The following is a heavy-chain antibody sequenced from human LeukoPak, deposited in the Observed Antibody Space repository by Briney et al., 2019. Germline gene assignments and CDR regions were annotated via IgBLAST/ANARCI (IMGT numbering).Heavy chain of an antibody. CDR2: ISGSGGST. CDR3: ATGSGYYYDH. CDR1: GFTFSIYA. Sequence: GGSLRLSCAASGFTFSIYAMSWVRQAPGNGLEWVSAISGSGGSTYYADSVKGRFTISRDNSKNTLYLQMNSLRAEDTAVYYCATGSGYYYDHWGQGTLVTVSS. J-gene: IGHJ4*02. D-gene: IGHD3-22*01. V-gene: IGHV3-23*01.